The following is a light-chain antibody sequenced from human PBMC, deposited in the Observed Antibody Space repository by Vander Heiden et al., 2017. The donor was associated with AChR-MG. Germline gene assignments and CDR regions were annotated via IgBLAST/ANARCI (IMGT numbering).Light chain of an antibody. Sequence: QAVVTQEPSLTVSPGGTVTRTCGSSTGPVTSGHFPFWFQQRPGQAPRTLIDDTSNTHSWTPARFSGSLLGGKAALTLSGAQPEDEAEYYCLLSYSGALYVFGTGTKVTVL. V-gene: IGLV7-46*01. J-gene: IGLJ1*01. CDR1: TGPVTSGHF. CDR3: LLSYSGALYV. CDR2: DTS.